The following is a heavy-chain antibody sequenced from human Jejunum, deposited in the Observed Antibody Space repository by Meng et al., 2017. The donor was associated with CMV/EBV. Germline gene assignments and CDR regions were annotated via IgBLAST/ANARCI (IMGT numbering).Heavy chain of an antibody. J-gene: IGHJ4*02. CDR2: ISAESSFK. CDR1: GFTFNDFG. D-gene: IGHD3-10*01. V-gene: IGHV3-21*06. CDR3: AKDAAFDTIDY. Sequence: WVGSGFTFNDFGMNWVRQAPGKGLEWVSSISAESSFKFYAESVKGRFTVSRDNAQNSLYLEMNSLRVEDTAVYYCAKDAAFDTIDYWGQGTLVTVSS.